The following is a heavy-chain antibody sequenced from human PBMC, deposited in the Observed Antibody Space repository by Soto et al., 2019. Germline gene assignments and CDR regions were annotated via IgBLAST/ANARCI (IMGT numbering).Heavy chain of an antibody. CDR1: GYTHTELS. Sequence: GASVRVSCKVSGYTHTELSMHGVRQATGKGLEWMGGFDPEDGETIYAQKFQGRVTMTEDTSTDTAYMELSSLRSEDTAVYYCAALVLRYFDPKNWFDPWGQGTLVTVSS. CDR2: FDPEDGET. J-gene: IGHJ5*02. D-gene: IGHD3-9*01. V-gene: IGHV1-24*01. CDR3: AALVLRYFDPKNWFDP.